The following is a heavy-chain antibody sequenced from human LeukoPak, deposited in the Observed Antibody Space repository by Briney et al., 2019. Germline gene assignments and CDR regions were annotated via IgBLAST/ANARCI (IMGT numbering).Heavy chain of an antibody. V-gene: IGHV3-72*01. CDR1: GFTFSSYA. D-gene: IGHD3-22*01. Sequence: PGGSLRLSCAASGFTFSSYAMSWVRQAPGKGLEWVGRTRNKANSYTTEYAASVKGRFTISRDDSKNSLYLQMNSLKTEDTAVYYCARIHPYDSSGFHYWGQGTLVTVSS. CDR3: ARIHPYDSSGFHY. CDR2: TRNKANSYTT. J-gene: IGHJ4*02.